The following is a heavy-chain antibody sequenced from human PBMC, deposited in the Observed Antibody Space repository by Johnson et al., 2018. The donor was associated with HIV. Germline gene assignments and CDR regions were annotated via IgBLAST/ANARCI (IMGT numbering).Heavy chain of an antibody. D-gene: IGHD3-10*01. CDR2: IGTAGDT. J-gene: IGHJ3*02. CDR3: ARDRPYYYGSGDAFDI. V-gene: IGHV3-13*01. Sequence: VQLVESGGGLVQPGGSLRLSCAASGFTFSSYAMSWVRQATGKGLEWVSAIGTAGDTYYPGSVTGRFTISRENAKNSLYLQMNSLRAEDTAVYYCARDRPYYYGSGDAFDIWGQGTMVTVSS. CDR1: GFTFSSYA.